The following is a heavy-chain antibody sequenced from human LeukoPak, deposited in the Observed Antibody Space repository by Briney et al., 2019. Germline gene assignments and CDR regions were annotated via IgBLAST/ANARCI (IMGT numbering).Heavy chain of an antibody. D-gene: IGHD5/OR15-5a*01. V-gene: IGHV3-74*01. CDR2: IENNGRST. Sequence: GGSLRLSCEASGFTFNNYWMHWVRQAPGKGLVWVSHIENNGRSTNYADSVKGRFTISRDNSKNTLYLQMNSLRAEDTAIYYCAKLLVSTEYYFDYWGQGTLFTVSS. CDR3: AKLLVSTEYYFDY. J-gene: IGHJ4*02. CDR1: GFTFNNYW.